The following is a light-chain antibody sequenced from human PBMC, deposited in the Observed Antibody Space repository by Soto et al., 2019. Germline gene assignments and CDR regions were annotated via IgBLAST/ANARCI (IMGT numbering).Light chain of an antibody. J-gene: IGKJ4*01. CDR1: QSVSNY. Sequence: EIVLTQSPATLSLSPGERATLSYRASQSVSNYLAWYQQKPGQAPRLLIYDASNRATGIPARFSGSGSGTDFTLTISTLEPEDFAVYYCQQHINRLSFGGGTKVDIK. CDR3: QQHINRLS. V-gene: IGKV3-11*01. CDR2: DAS.